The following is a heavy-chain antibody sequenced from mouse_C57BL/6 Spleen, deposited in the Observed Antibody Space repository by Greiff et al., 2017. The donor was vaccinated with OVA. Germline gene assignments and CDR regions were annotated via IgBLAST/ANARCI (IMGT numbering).Heavy chain of an antibody. D-gene: IGHD2-4*01. CDR2: INPGSGGT. CDR3: AGNYDYDGYAMDY. V-gene: IGHV1-54*01. J-gene: IGHJ4*01. CDR1: GYAFTNYL. Sequence: QVQLKESGAELVRPGTSVKVSCKASGYAFTNYLIEWVKQRPGQGLEWIGVINPGSGGTNYNEKFKGKATLTADTSSSTAYMQLSSLTSEDSAVYFCAGNYDYDGYAMDYWGQGTSVTVSS.